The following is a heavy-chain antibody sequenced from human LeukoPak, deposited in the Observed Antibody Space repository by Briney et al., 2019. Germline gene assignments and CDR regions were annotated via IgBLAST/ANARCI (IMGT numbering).Heavy chain of an antibody. V-gene: IGHV3-21*01. CDR2: ISSSSSYI. CDR1: GFTFSSYS. Sequence: GGSLRLSCAASGFTFSSYSMNWVRQAPGKGLEWVSSISSSSSYIYYADSVKGRFTISRDNAQNSLYLQMNSLRAEDTAVYYCARDPRHAYYYYMDVWGKGTTVTVSS. CDR3: ARDPRHAYYYYMDV. J-gene: IGHJ6*03. D-gene: IGHD2-8*01.